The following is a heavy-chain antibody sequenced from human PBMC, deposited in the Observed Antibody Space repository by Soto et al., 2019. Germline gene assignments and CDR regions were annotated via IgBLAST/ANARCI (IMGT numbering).Heavy chain of an antibody. V-gene: IGHV1-46*01. J-gene: IGHJ5*02. D-gene: IGHD3-3*01. Sequence: ASVKVSCKASGYTFTSYYMHWVRQAPGQGLEWMGIINPSGGSTSYAQKFQGRVTMTRDTSTSTVYMELSSLRSEDTAVYYCATSRSIRSGYSRWFDPWDKGTLVTGSS. CDR1: GYTFTSYY. CDR3: ATSRSIRSGYSRWFDP. CDR2: INPSGGST.